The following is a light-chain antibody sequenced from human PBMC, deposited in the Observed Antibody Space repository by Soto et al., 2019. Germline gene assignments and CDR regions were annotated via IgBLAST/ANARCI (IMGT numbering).Light chain of an antibody. CDR2: DAS. Sequence: DIQMTQSPSTLSASVGDRVAITCRAGQTIDSWLAWYQQKPGKAPKLLIYDASSLESGVPSRFSGSGSGTEFTLTISSLQPDDFATYYCQQYNSYSPTWTFGQGTKVDIK. V-gene: IGKV1-5*01. J-gene: IGKJ1*01. CDR1: QTIDSW. CDR3: QQYNSYSPTWT.